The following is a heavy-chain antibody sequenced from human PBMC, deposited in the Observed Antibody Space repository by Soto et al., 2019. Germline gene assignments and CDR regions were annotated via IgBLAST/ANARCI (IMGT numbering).Heavy chain of an antibody. CDR2: IYPGDSDT. CDR1: GYSFTSYW. J-gene: IGHJ4*02. V-gene: IGHV5-51*01. CDR3: ARPYVDSGYVYNFDY. Sequence: GESLKISCKGSGYSFTSYWIGWVRQMPGKGLEWMGIIYPGDSDTRYSPSFQGQVTISADKSISTAYLQWSSLKASDTAMYYCARPYVDSGYVYNFDYWGQGNLVTVSS. D-gene: IGHD5-12*01.